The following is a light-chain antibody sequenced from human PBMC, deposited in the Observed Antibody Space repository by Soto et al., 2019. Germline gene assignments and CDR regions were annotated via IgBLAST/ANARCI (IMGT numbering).Light chain of an antibody. CDR3: QQRDNWPPTWT. Sequence: EIVLTQSPATLSLSPGERARLSCRASQSVGSYLAWYQQKPGQAPRLLIHGASNRAAGIPVRFSGSGSGTDFTLTISSLEPEDFAVYYCQQRDNWPPTWTFGQGTKVDIK. J-gene: IGKJ1*01. CDR2: GAS. V-gene: IGKV3-11*01. CDR1: QSVGSY.